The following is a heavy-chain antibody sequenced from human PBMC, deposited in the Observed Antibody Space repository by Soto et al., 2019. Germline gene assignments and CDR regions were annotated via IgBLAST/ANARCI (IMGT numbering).Heavy chain of an antibody. CDR2: IHPGSQTI. V-gene: IGHV3-48*03. J-gene: IGHJ3*01. CDR1: GFTFSSSE. D-gene: IGHD2-15*01. CDR3: ARRGSR. Sequence: EVQLVESGGGLVQPGGSLRLSCAAAGFTFSSSEMYWVRQAPGKGLEWISYIHPGSQTIFYAESVKGRFTISRDNAKHSVYLPMNCRRAEDTAVYYCARRGSRWGRGTKVTVSS.